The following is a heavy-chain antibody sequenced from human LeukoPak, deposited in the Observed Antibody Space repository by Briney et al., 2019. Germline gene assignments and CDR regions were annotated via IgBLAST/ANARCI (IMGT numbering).Heavy chain of an antibody. CDR1: GGSISSGGYY. CDR2: IYYSGST. V-gene: IGHV4-31*03. Sequence: PSETLSLTCTVSGGSISSGGYYWSWIRQHPGKGLEWIEYIYYSGSTYYNPSLKSRFTISVDTSKNQFSLKLSSVTAADTAVYYCARAAARITMVRGPPYYFDYWGQGTLVTVSS. D-gene: IGHD3-10*01. CDR3: ARAAARITMVRGPPYYFDY. J-gene: IGHJ4*02.